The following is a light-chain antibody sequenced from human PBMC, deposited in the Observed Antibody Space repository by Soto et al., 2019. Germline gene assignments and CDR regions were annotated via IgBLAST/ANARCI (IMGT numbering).Light chain of an antibody. J-gene: IGLJ1*01. CDR2: STT. CDR3: LLYSGGSYV. CDR1: PGPVTSGFY. Sequence: QAVVTQEPALTVSPGGTVTRTCASSPGPVTSGFYPHWVQQKPGQEPRTLIYSTTNKHSWTPARLSGYLLGGKAAMTMSGVQPQDDGDYYCLLYSGGSYVFGAVTKVTVL. V-gene: IGLV7-43*01.